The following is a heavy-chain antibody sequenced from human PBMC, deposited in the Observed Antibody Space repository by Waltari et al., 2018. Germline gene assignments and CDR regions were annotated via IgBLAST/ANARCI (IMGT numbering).Heavy chain of an antibody. CDR3: ARDGRGWELPGGMDV. CDR1: AYTFTSYY. CDR2: INPSGGST. J-gene: IGHJ6*02. V-gene: IGHV1-46*01. Sequence: QVQLVQSGAEVKKPGASVKVSCKASAYTFTSYYMHWVRQATGQGLEWMGIINPSGGSTSYAQKFQGRVTMTRDTSTSTVYMELSSLRSEDTAVYYCARDGRGWELPGGMDVWGQGTTVTVSS. D-gene: IGHD1-26*01.